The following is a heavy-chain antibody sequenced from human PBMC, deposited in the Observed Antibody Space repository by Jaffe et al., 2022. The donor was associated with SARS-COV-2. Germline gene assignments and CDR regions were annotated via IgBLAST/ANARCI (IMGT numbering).Heavy chain of an antibody. CDR1: GGSFSGYY. Sequence: QVQLQQWGAGLLKPSETLSLTCAVYGGSFSGYYWSWIRQPPGKGLEWIGEINHSGSTNYNPSLKSRVTISVDTSKNQFSLKLSSVTAADTAVYYCARGGVPAAHDAFDIWGQGTMVTVSS. CDR2: INHSGST. CDR3: ARGGVPAAHDAFDI. V-gene: IGHV4-34*01. D-gene: IGHD2-2*01. J-gene: IGHJ3*02.